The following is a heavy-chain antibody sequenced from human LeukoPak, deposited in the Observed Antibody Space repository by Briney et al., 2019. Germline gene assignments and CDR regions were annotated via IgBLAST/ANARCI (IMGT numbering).Heavy chain of an antibody. CDR2: IVSNGGST. D-gene: IGHD5-12*01. CDR3: VKPSGYSGYGYFFDY. Sequence: PGGPLRLSCSASGFTFSSSAMHWVRQAPGKGLEYVSAIVSNGGSTYYADSVKGRFTISRDNSKNTLYLQMSSLRAEDTAVYYCVKPSGYSGYGYFFDYWGQGTLVTDSS. CDR1: GFTFSSSA. V-gene: IGHV3-64D*06. J-gene: IGHJ4*02.